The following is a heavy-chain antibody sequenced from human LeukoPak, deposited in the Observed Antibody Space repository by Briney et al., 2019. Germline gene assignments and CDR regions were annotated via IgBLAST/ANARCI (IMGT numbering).Heavy chain of an antibody. CDR3: ASKPRDGYNSDFDY. V-gene: IGHV1-69*13. Sequence: GASVEVSCKASGGTFSSYVISWVRQAPGQGLEWMGGIIPIFGTANYAQKFQGRVTITADESTSTAYMELSSLRSEDTAVYYCASKPRDGYNSDFDYWGQGTLVTVSS. CDR2: IIPIFGTA. J-gene: IGHJ4*02. D-gene: IGHD5-24*01. CDR1: GGTFSSYV.